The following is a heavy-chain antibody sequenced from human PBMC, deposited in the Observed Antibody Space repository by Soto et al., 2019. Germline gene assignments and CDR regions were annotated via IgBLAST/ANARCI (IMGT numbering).Heavy chain of an antibody. Sequence: ASVKVSCKASGYTFTRYGISWVRQAPGQGLEWMGWISGYNGDTNYAQKFQGRVSMTIDTSTTTAYMELKSLTSDDTAVYYCAKNGQPPYYYYGLDVWG. V-gene: IGHV1-18*01. CDR3: AKNGQPPYYYYGLDV. CDR1: GYTFTRYG. J-gene: IGHJ6*02. D-gene: IGHD2-8*01. CDR2: ISGYNGDT.